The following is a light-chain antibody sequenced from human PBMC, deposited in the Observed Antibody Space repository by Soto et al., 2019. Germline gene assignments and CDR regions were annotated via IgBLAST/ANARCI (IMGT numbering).Light chain of an antibody. CDR3: SSYSSSSTPVL. CDR2: EVT. CDR1: SSDIGAHNY. V-gene: IGLV2-14*01. J-gene: IGLJ2*01. Sequence: QSALTQAASVSGSPGQSITISCTGTSSDIGAHNYVSWYQQHPDKAPKLMIYEVTDRPSGVSNRFSGSKSGNTASLTISGIQAEDEADYYCSSYSSSSTPVLFGGGTKLTVL.